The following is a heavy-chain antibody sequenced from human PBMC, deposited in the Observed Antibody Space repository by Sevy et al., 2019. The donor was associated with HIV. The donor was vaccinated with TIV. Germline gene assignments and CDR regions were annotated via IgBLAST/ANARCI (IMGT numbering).Heavy chain of an antibody. CDR1: GFTFSAYN. D-gene: IGHD3-22*01. Sequence: GGSLRLSCAASGFTFSAYNMNWVRQAPGKGLEWLSYISSDSNTIYYGDSVKGRFTISRDNAKKSLYLQMNSLRDEDTAVYYCGREGHSGLYFDNWGQGTLVTVSS. CDR2: ISSDSNTI. J-gene: IGHJ4*02. V-gene: IGHV3-48*02. CDR3: GREGHSGLYFDN.